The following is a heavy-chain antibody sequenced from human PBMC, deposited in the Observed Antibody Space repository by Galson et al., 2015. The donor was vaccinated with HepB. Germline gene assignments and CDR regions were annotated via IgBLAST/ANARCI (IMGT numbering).Heavy chain of an antibody. D-gene: IGHD6-19*01. CDR2: IIPILGIA. CDR1: GGTFSSYT. V-gene: IGHV1-69*02. J-gene: IGHJ2*01. Sequence: SVKVSCKASGGTFSSYTISWVRQAPGQGLEWMGRIIPILGIANYAQKFQGRVTITADKSTSTAYMELSSLRSEDTAVYYCARGPYSSGWHGDYWYFDLWGRGTLVTVSS. CDR3: ARGPYSSGWHGDYWYFDL.